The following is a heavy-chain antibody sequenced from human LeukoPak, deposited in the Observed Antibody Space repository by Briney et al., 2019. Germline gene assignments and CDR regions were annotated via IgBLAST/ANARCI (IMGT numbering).Heavy chain of an antibody. CDR1: GLTFSSYA. CDR3: AKGYYYDSSGYYSPFDY. D-gene: IGHD3-22*01. CDR2: ISGSGGRT. J-gene: IGHJ4*02. V-gene: IGHV3-23*01. Sequence: GGSLRLSCAASGLTFSSYAMSWVRQAPGKGLEWVSAISGSGGRTYYADSVKGRFTISRDNSKNTLYLQMNSLRAEDTAVYYCAKGYYYDSSGYYSPFDYWGQGTLVTVPS.